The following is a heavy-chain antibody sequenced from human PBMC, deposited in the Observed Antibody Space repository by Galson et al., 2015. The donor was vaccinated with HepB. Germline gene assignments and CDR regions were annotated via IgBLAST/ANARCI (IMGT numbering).Heavy chain of an antibody. J-gene: IGHJ4*02. CDR1: GFTFSNAW. CDR3: ATGMIIDY. Sequence: SLRLSCAGSGFTFSNAWMNWVRQAPGKGLEWVARIKSKADGGTIEYAAPVKGRFTISRDDSKNTVYLQMDSLKTEDTAVYYCATGMIIDYWGQGTLVTVSS. V-gene: IGHV3-15*01. D-gene: IGHD3-22*01. CDR2: IKSKADGGTI.